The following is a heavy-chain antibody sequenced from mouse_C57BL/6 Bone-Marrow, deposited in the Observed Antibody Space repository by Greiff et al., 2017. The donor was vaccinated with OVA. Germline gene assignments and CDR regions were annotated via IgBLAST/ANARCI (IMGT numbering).Heavy chain of an antibody. J-gene: IGHJ2*01. Sequence: EVMLVESGEGLVKPGGSLKLSCAASGFTFSSYAMSWVRQTPEKRLEWVAYISSGGDYIYYADTVKGRFTISRDNARNTLYLQMSSLKSEDTAMYYCTRGGGGGRGFDYWGQGTTLTVSS. V-gene: IGHV5-9-1*02. CDR2: ISSGGDYI. D-gene: IGHD1-1*02. CDR3: TRGGGGGRGFDY. CDR1: GFTFSSYA.